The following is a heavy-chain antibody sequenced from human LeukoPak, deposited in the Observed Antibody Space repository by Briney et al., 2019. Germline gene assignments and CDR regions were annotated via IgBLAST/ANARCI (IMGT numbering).Heavy chain of an antibody. CDR2: IIPIFGTA. D-gene: IGHD2-21*01. Sequence: SVKVSCKASGGTFSSYAISWVRQAPGRGLEWMGGIIPIFGTANYAQKFQGRVTITADESTSTAYMELSSLRSEDTAVYYCARDCSLRGVVISNWFDPWGQGTLVTVSS. V-gene: IGHV1-69*13. CDR3: ARDCSLRGVVISNWFDP. CDR1: GGTFSSYA. J-gene: IGHJ5*02.